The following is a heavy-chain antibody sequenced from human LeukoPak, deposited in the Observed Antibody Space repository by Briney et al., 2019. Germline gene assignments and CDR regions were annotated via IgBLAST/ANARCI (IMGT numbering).Heavy chain of an antibody. V-gene: IGHV3-23*01. CDR2: ISGSGGST. D-gene: IGHD2-21*02. J-gene: IGHJ6*02. CDR1: GFTFSSYA. CDR3: AKEGIVVVTAILVPGMDV. Sequence: PGGSLRLSCAASGFTFSSYAMSWVRQAPGKGLEWVSAISGSGGSTYYADSVKGRFTISRDNSKNTLYLQMNSLRAEDTAVYYCAKEGIVVVTAILVPGMDVWGQGTTVTVSS.